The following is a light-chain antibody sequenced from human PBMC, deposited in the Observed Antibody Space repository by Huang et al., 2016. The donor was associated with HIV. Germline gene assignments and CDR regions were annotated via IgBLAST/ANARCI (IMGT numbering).Light chain of an antibody. CDR2: GAS. CDR1: QTVSSNF. Sequence: EIVLTQSPGTLSLSPGERATLSCRASQTVSSNFLAWYQQKPGQAPRILIYGASSRATGIPDMFSGRGSGTDFTLTISRLEPEDSAVYYCQQYGSSPRYTFGQGTKLGIK. CDR3: QQYGSSPRYT. V-gene: IGKV3-20*01. J-gene: IGKJ2*01.